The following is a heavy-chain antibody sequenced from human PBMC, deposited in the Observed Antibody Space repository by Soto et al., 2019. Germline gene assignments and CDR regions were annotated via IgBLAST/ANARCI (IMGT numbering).Heavy chain of an antibody. CDR1: GGTFSSYA. CDR2: IIPIFGTA. D-gene: IGHD1-1*01. Sequence: SVKVSCTXSGGTFSSYAISWVRQAPGPGLEWMGGIIPIFGTANYAQKFQGRVTITADESTSTAYMELSSPRSEDTAVFYCARGGYDVRYYYYYAMDVWCQGTTVTVSS. J-gene: IGHJ6*02. CDR3: ARGGYDVRYYYYYAMDV. V-gene: IGHV1-69*13.